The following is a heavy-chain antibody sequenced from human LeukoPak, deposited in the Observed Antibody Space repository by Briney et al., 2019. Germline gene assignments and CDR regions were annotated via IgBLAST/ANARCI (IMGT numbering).Heavy chain of an antibody. Sequence: SETLSLTCTVSGGSISSSSYYWGWIRQPPGKGLEWIGSIYYSGSTYYNPSLKSRVTISVDTSKNQFSLKLSSVTAADTAVYYCASNLTPLDVAGYWGQGTLVTVSS. J-gene: IGHJ4*02. CDR1: GGSISSSSYY. CDR3: ASNLTPLDVAGY. D-gene: IGHD1-14*01. CDR2: IYYSGST. V-gene: IGHV4-39*01.